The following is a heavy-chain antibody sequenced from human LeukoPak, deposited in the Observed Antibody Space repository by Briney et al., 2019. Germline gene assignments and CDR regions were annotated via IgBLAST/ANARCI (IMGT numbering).Heavy chain of an antibody. Sequence: TGGSLRLSCAASGFTFSSYAMHWVRQAPGKGLEWVAVISYDGSNKYYADSVKGRFTISRDNAKNSLYLQMNSLRAEDTAVYYCARFRVVLAAAGSNYYYCYGMDVWGQGTTVTVSS. CDR1: GFTFSSYA. V-gene: IGHV3-30-3*01. D-gene: IGHD6-13*01. J-gene: IGHJ6*02. CDR2: ISYDGSNK. CDR3: ARFRVVLAAAGSNYYYCYGMDV.